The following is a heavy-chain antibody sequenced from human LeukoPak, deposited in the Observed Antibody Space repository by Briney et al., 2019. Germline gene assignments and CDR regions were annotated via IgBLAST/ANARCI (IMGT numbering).Heavy chain of an antibody. J-gene: IGHJ4*02. CDR3: ARERGPAPGTHFFDS. V-gene: IGHV1-18*01. CDR1: GYTFTSYG. CDR2: ISAYNGNT. Sequence: ASVKVSCKASGYTFTSYGISWVRQAPGQGLEWMGWISAYNGNTNYAQKLQGRVTMTWDTSTTTVYMELSSLRSEDTAVYYCARERGPAPGTHFFDSWGQGSLVTVSS. D-gene: IGHD6-13*01.